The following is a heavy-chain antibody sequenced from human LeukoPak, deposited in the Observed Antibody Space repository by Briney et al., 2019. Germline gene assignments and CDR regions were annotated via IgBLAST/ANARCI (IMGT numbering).Heavy chain of an antibody. J-gene: IGHJ4*02. V-gene: IGHV3-33*08. CDR1: GFTFSTYG. CDR2: LGSDGRTT. D-gene: IGHD4-23*01. CDR3: ARRAGGYSHPYDY. Sequence: GGSLRLSCAASGFTFSTYGTHWVRQAPGKGLEWVAVLGSDGRTTYYADSVKGRFTISRDNSKNTLYLQMNSLRAEDTAVYYCARRAGGYSHPYDYWGQGILVTVFS.